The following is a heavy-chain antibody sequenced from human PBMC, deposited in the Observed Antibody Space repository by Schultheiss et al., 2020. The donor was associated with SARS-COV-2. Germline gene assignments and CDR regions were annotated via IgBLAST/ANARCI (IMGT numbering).Heavy chain of an antibody. CDR2: IYYSGST. J-gene: IGHJ4*02. CDR3: ARDWGIAVAGIDY. CDR1: GGSFSGYY. D-gene: IGHD6-19*01. Sequence: SETLSLTCAVYGGSFSGYYWSWIRQPPGKGLEWIGYIYYSGSTNYNPSLKSRVTISVDTSKNQFSLKLSSVTAADTAVYYCARDWGIAVAGIDYWGQGTLVTVSS. V-gene: IGHV4-59*12.